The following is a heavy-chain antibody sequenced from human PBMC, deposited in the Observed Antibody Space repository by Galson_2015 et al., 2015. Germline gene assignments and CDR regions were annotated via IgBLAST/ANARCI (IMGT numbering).Heavy chain of an antibody. CDR1: GYTFTSYA. CDR3: ARDLGVSWDY. CDR2: INAGNGNT. V-gene: IGHV1-3*01. J-gene: IGHJ4*02. Sequence: SVKVSCKASGYTFTSYAMHWVRQAPGQRLEWMGWINAGNGNTKYSQKLQGRVTMTTDTSTSTAYMELRSLRSDDTAVYYCARDLGVSWDYWGQGTLVTVSS.